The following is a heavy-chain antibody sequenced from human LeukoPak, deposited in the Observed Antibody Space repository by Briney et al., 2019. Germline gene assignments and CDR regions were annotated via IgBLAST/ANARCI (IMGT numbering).Heavy chain of an antibody. J-gene: IGHJ5*02. CDR1: GGSISSSSYY. D-gene: IGHD3-16*01. CDR2: IYYSGST. V-gene: IGHV4-39*01. CDR3: ASQGRVIVSP. Sequence: SETLSLTCTVSGGSISSSSYYWGWIRQPPGKGLEWIGSIYYSGSTYYNPSLKSRVTISVDTSKNQFSLKLSSVTAADTAVYYCASQGRVIVSPWGQGTLVTVSS.